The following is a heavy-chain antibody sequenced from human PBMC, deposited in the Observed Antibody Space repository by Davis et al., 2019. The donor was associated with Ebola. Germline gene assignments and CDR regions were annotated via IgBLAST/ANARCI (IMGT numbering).Heavy chain of an antibody. Sequence: SAKVSCKTSADTIRRNGISWVRQAPGQGLEWLDSVIPIIGITKRSQKFRGRLTITADESTTTVYMELNSLRSEDTAVYYCARGGTDYSGSGNDYNSIDYFEYWGQGTLVTVSS. CDR2: VIPIIGIT. CDR1: ADTIRRNG. CDR3: ARGGTDYSGSGNDYNSIDYFEY. J-gene: IGHJ4*02. V-gene: IGHV1-69*04. D-gene: IGHD3-10*01.